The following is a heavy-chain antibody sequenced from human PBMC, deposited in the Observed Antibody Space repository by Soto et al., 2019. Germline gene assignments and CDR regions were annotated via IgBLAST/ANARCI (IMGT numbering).Heavy chain of an antibody. CDR2: IDSGGSTT. D-gene: IGHD6-19*01. CDR3: ASPYMYSSGLYFYGMDV. V-gene: IGHV3-74*01. Sequence: EVQLVESGGGLVQPGGSLRLSCAASGFTFSRDWMHWVRQAPGKGLVWLSRIDSGGSTTYYADAVKGRFTISRDNEKDTVYLQMNSLRAEDTAVYYCASPYMYSSGLYFYGMDVWGQGTTVTVSS. J-gene: IGHJ6*02. CDR1: GFTFSRDW.